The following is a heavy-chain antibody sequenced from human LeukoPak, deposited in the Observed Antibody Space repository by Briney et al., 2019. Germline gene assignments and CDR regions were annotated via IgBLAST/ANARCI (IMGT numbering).Heavy chain of an antibody. CDR3: ARDRHGSGSAHSFDP. J-gene: IGHJ5*02. V-gene: IGHV4-59*01. Sequence: SETLSLTCTVSGGSINSYYWSWIRQPPGKGLEWIGYIYYSGSTNDNPSLKSRVTISVDTSKNQFSLRLISVTAADTAVYYCARDRHGSGSAHSFDPWGQGILVTVSS. D-gene: IGHD3-10*01. CDR2: IYYSGST. CDR1: GGSINSYY.